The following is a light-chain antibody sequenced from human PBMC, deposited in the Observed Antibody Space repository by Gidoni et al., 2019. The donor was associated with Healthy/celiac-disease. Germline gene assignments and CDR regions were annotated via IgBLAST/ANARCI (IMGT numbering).Light chain of an antibody. Sequence: EIVLTQSPATLSWSQGERVTLSCRASQSIGSQLAWYQHKPGQPPRLLIYDASNRATGIPARFSGSGSGTDFTLSITSLEPEDFAVYYCQQRSTWPLTFGGGTKVEIK. J-gene: IGKJ4*01. CDR2: DAS. CDR1: QSIGSQ. CDR3: QQRSTWPLT. V-gene: IGKV3-11*01.